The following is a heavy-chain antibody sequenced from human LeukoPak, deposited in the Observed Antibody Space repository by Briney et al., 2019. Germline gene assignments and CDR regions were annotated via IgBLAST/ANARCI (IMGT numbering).Heavy chain of an antibody. J-gene: IGHJ4*02. Sequence: GGSLRLSCAASGFNCSSYWMSWVRQAPGKGLDWVANIKQDGSEKYYVDSVKGRFTISRDNAKNSLYLQMNSLRAEDTAVYYCARGGQWLVPRFAYWGQGTLVTVSS. CDR1: GFNCSSYW. V-gene: IGHV3-7*05. CDR2: IKQDGSEK. D-gene: IGHD6-19*01. CDR3: ARGGQWLVPRFAY.